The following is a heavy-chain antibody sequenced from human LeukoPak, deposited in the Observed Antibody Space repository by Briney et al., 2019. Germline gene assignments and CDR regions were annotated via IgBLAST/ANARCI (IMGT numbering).Heavy chain of an antibody. D-gene: IGHD3-10*01. CDR2: IIPIFGIA. CDR3: ARGGTGSYYYYGMDV. CDR1: GGTFSSYA. V-gene: IGHV1-69*04. J-gene: IGHJ6*04. Sequence: SVKVSCKASGGTFSSYAISWVRQAPGQGLEWMGRIIPIFGIANYAQKFQGRVTITADKSTSTAYMELSSLRSEDTAVYYCARGGTGSYYYYGMDVWGKGTTVTVSS.